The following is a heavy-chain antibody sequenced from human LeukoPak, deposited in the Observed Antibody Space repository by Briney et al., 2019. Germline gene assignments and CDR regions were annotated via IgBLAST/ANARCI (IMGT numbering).Heavy chain of an antibody. CDR3: ARPSDVVGAI. V-gene: IGHV5-51*01. D-gene: IGHD3-16*01. Sequence: GESLKISCEASGYTFAHQWIGCVRQMPGTGLESAGTFYPRASDTIYSTSFHAHVTISADTSINTASLEWRSLEASDTAMYYCARPSDVVGAIWGQGTQVTVSS. CDR1: GYTFAHQW. J-gene: IGHJ4*02. CDR2: FYPRASDT.